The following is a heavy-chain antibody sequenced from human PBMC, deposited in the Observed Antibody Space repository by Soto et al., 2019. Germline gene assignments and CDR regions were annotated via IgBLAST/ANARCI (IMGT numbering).Heavy chain of an antibody. V-gene: IGHV4-31*03. Sequence: QVQLQESGPGLVKPSETLSLTCTVSGGSITRGGYYWSWIRQHPGKGLEWNGYIYNSGTTYYNPSLKRRVTISVDTSKNQFSLKLTSVTAADTAVYYCARDPAPWGQGTLFTVSS. CDR1: GGSITRGGYY. CDR3: ARDPAP. J-gene: IGHJ5*02. CDR2: IYNSGTT.